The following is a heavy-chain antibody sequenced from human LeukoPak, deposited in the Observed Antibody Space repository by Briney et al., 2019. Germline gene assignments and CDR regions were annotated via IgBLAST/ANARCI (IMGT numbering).Heavy chain of an antibody. V-gene: IGHV1-18*01. D-gene: IGHD3-3*01. CDR3: ARIKYYGDYFDY. CDR2: ISAYNGNT. Sequence: ASVKVSCKASGYTFTSYGISWVRQAPGQGLEWMGWISAYNGNTNYAQKLQGRVTMTTDTSTSTAYMELRSLRSGDTAVYYCARIKYYGDYFDYWGQGTLVTVSS. CDR1: GYTFTSYG. J-gene: IGHJ4*02.